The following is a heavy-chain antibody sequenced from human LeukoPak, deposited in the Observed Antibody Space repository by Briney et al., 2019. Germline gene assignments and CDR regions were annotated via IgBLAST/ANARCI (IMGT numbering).Heavy chain of an antibody. Sequence: PGRSLRLSCAASGLTFSSYEMNWVRQAPGKGLEWGSYISGSGSTIYYADSVQGRFTISRDNAKISLYLQMNSLRAEDTAVYYCARDDDFWSGYSNGGFDYWGQGTLVTVLS. CDR1: GLTFSSYE. CDR3: ARDDDFWSGYSNGGFDY. V-gene: IGHV3-48*03. J-gene: IGHJ4*02. CDR2: ISGSGSTI. D-gene: IGHD3-3*01.